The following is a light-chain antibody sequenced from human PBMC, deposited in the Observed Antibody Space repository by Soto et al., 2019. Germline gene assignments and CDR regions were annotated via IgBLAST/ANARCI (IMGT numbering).Light chain of an antibody. V-gene: IGLV2-14*01. J-gene: IGLJ1*01. CDR1: SSDVGGHDY. CDR3: SSYSSTTLV. Sequence: PASVSGSPGQSITISCTGTSSDVGGHDYVSWYQQHPGKAPKLIIYEVRNRPSGVSNRFSGSKSGNTASLTISGLQAEDEADYYCSSYSSTTLVFGTGTKVTVL. CDR2: EVR.